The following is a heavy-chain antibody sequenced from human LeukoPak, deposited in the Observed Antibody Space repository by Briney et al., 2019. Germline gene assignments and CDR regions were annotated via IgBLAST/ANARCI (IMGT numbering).Heavy chain of an antibody. CDR3: ARGPPNWGMVGY. Sequence: ASVKVSCKASGHTFTSFDFNWVRQATGQGLEWMGWMKSNNGHTGYAQKFQGRVTMTRDTSISTAYMELSSLTFEDTAVYYCARGPPNWGMVGYWGQGTLVTVSS. V-gene: IGHV1-8*01. CDR1: GHTFTSFD. D-gene: IGHD7-27*01. CDR2: MKSNNGHT. J-gene: IGHJ4*02.